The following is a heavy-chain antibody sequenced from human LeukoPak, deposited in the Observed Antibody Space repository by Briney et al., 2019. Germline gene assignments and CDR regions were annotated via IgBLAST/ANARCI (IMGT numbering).Heavy chain of an antibody. D-gene: IGHD2-15*01. Sequence: ASVKVSCKASGGTFGSYAISWVRQAPGQGLEWMGRIIPIFGTANYAQKFQGRVTITTDESTSTAYMELSSLRSEDTAVYYCASVAATPCYYYYYMDVWGKGTTVTVSS. V-gene: IGHV1-69*05. CDR2: IIPIFGTA. CDR1: GGTFGSYA. CDR3: ASVAATPCYYYYYMDV. J-gene: IGHJ6*03.